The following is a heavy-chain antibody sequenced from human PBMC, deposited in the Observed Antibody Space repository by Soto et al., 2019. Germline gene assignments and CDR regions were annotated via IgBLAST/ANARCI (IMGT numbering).Heavy chain of an antibody. V-gene: IGHV4-59*08. Sequence: SETLSLTCTVSGGYISSYYWSWIRQPPGKGLEWIGYIYYSGSTNYNPSLKSRVTISVDTSKNQFSLKLSSVTAADTAVYYCARGYCSGGSCYRYYYYYMDVWGKGTTVTVSS. D-gene: IGHD2-15*01. CDR1: GGYISSYY. J-gene: IGHJ6*03. CDR2: IYYSGST. CDR3: ARGYCSGGSCYRYYYYYMDV.